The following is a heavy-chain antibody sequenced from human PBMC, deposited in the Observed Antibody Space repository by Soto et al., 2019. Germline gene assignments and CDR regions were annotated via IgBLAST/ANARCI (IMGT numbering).Heavy chain of an antibody. J-gene: IGHJ5*02. CDR1: GYTFTSYD. D-gene: IGHD2-2*01. CDR2: MNPNSGNT. Sequence: ASVKVSCKASGYTFTSYDINWVRQATGQGLEWMGWMNPNSGNTGYAQKFQGRVTMTRNTSISTAYMELSSLRSEDTAVYYCARMGGYCSSTSCYIWFDPWGQGTLVTVSS. CDR3: ARMGGYCSSTSCYIWFDP. V-gene: IGHV1-8*01.